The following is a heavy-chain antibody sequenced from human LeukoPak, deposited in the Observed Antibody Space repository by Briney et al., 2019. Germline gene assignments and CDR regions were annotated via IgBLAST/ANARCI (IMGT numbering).Heavy chain of an antibody. D-gene: IGHD3-10*01. CDR1: GGSITSYY. CDR2: IYTSGST. Sequence: KSSETLSLTCTVSGGSITSYYWSWIRQPAGKSLEWIGRIYTSGSTNYNPSLKSRVTISVDTSKNQFSLKLSSVTAADTAVYYCARGGGLWFGPVARFDYWGQGTLVTVSS. CDR3: ARGGGLWFGPVARFDY. J-gene: IGHJ4*02. V-gene: IGHV4-4*07.